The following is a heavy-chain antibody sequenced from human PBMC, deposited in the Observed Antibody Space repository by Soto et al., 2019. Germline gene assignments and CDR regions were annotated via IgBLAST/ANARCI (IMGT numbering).Heavy chain of an antibody. CDR3: AKNAYYDGSGSPSPDYYFDE. D-gene: IGHD3-10*01. Sequence: GGSLRLSCAASGFTFSSYGMHWVRQAPGKGLEWVAVISYDGSNKYYADSVKGRFTISRDNSKNTLYLQMNSLRAEDTAVYYCAKNAYYDGSGSPSPDYYFDEWGQGTLVTVSS. CDR2: ISYDGSNK. V-gene: IGHV3-30*18. CDR1: GFTFSSYG. J-gene: IGHJ4*02.